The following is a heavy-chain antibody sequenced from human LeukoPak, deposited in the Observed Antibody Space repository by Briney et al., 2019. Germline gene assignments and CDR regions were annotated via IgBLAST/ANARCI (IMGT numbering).Heavy chain of an antibody. D-gene: IGHD3-22*01. V-gene: IGHV1-46*01. CDR1: GYTFTSYY. CDR2: INPSGGST. CDR3: ARSYYDSGAFDI. Sequence: APVKVSCKASGYTFTSYYMHWVRQAPGQGIEWMGIINPSGGSTSYAQKFQGRVTMTRDTSTSTVYMELSSLRSEDTAVYYCARSYYDSGAFDIWAQGTMVTVSS. J-gene: IGHJ3*02.